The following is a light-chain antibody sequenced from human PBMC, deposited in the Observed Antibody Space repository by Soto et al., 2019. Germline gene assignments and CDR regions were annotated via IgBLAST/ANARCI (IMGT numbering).Light chain of an antibody. CDR3: QQYGSSPWT. J-gene: IGKJ1*01. CDR1: QSAFSSY. Sequence: EIVLTQSPGTLSLSPGERATLSCRASQSAFSSYLAWYQQKPGQAPRLLIYGASSRATGIPDRFSGSGSGTDFTLTSSRLEPENFAVYYCQQYGSSPWTLVQATKVEIK. CDR2: GAS. V-gene: IGKV3-20*01.